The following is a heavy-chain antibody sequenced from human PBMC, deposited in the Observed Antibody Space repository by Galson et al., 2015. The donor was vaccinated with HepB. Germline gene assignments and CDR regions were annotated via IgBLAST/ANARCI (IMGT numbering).Heavy chain of an antibody. CDR2: ISYSGGST. Sequence: SLRLSCAASGFTFSRYAMNWVRQAPGKGLEWVSDISYSGGSTYYADSVKGRFTISRDNSKNTLYLQMNSLRAEDTAVYYCAKGSRSAGVTAFFDSWGQGTLVTVSS. CDR3: AKGSRSAGVTAFFDS. D-gene: IGHD6-13*01. CDR1: GFTFSRYA. V-gene: IGHV3-23*01. J-gene: IGHJ4*02.